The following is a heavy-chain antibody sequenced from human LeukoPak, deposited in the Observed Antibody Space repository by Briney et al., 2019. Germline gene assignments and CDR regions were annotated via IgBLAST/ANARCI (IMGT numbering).Heavy chain of an antibody. CDR2: IHYTGST. Sequence: ASETLSLTCTVDSISTNGYYWGWIRQPPGKGLEWIGSIHYTGSTYYNPSLESRVTVSVDTSKNQFSLKLSSVTAADTAVYYCARDTGELLTPNRVFDYWGQGTLVTVSS. J-gene: IGHJ4*02. V-gene: IGHV4-39*02. CDR1: SISTNGYY. D-gene: IGHD1-26*01. CDR3: ARDTGELLTPNRVFDY.